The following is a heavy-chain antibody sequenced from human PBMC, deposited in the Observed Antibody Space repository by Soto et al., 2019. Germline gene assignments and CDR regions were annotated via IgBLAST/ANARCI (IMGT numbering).Heavy chain of an antibody. CDR3: ARDDYDFWSGYAGFGMDV. D-gene: IGHD3-3*01. Sequence: GGSLRLSCAASGSTFSSYEMNWVRQAPGKGLEWVSYISSSGSTIYYADSVKGRFTISRDNAKNSLYLQMNSLRAEDTAVYYCARDDYDFWSGYAGFGMDVWGQGTTVTVS. J-gene: IGHJ6*02. CDR1: GSTFSSYE. V-gene: IGHV3-48*03. CDR2: ISSSGSTI.